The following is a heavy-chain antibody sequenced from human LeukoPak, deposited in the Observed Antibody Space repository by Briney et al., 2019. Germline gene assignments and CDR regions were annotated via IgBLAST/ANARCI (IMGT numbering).Heavy chain of an antibody. CDR1: GFIFSHYG. J-gene: IGHJ4*01. V-gene: IGHV3-33*01. D-gene: IGHD4-11*01. Sequence: GGSLRLSCVASGFIFSHYGMHWVRQAPGKGLEWVAVIWSDGSNRFYAGSVKGRFTISRDNSQNTVFLQMNSLRAEDTAMYYCAREAQRGFDYSNSLKYWGHGILVTVSS. CDR3: AREAQRGFDYSNSLKY. CDR2: IWSDGSNR.